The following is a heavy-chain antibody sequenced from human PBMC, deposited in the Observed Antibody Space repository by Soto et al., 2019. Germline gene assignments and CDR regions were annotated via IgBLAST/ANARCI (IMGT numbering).Heavy chain of an antibody. D-gene: IGHD3-22*01. CDR2: INHSGST. Sequence: SETLSLTCAVYGGSFSGYYWSWIRQPPGKGLEWIGEINHSGSTNYNPSLKSRVTISVDTSKNQFSLKLSSVTAADTAVYYCGRLYYYDSSGRRFDPWGQGTLVTVS. CDR1: GGSFSGYY. J-gene: IGHJ5*02. V-gene: IGHV4-34*01. CDR3: GRLYYYDSSGRRFDP.